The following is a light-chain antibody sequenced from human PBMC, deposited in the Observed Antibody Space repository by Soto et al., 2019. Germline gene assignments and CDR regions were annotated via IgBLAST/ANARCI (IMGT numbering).Light chain of an antibody. Sequence: EIVLTQSPATLALSQGERATLSCRASQSVSKTNLAWYQQRRGQAPRLLIYGTSTRDGGIPARFSGSGSGADFTLTISRLEPEDCAVYYCQQYDSSGWTFGQGTKVDI. J-gene: IGKJ1*01. CDR2: GTS. V-gene: IGKV3-20*01. CDR1: QSVSKTN. CDR3: QQYDSSGWT.